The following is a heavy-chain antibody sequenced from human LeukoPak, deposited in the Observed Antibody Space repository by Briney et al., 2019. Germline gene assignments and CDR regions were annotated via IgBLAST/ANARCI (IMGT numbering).Heavy chain of an antibody. CDR2: INHSGST. CDR3: ARGHHDYGKNYFDY. Sequence: RPSETLSLTCTVSGGSISSYYWSWIRQPPGKGLEWIGEINHSGSTNYNPSLKSRVTISVDTSKNQFSLKLSSVTAADTAVYYCARGHHDYGKNYFDYWGQGTLVTVSS. J-gene: IGHJ4*02. V-gene: IGHV4-34*01. D-gene: IGHD4-17*01. CDR1: GGSISSYY.